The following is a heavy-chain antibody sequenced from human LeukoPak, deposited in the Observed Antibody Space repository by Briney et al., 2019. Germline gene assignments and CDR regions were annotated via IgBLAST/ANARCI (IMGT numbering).Heavy chain of an antibody. J-gene: IGHJ6*02. CDR2: IDPSDSYT. Sequence: GESLKISFKGSGXSFTGYWISWVRQMPGKDLEWMGRIDPSDSYTNYSPSFQGHVTISADKSISTAYLQWSSLKASDTAMYYCATLRRSDFWSGYYYYGMDVWGQGTTVTVSS. CDR3: ATLRRSDFWSGYYYYGMDV. V-gene: IGHV5-10-1*01. D-gene: IGHD3-3*01. CDR1: GXSFTGYW.